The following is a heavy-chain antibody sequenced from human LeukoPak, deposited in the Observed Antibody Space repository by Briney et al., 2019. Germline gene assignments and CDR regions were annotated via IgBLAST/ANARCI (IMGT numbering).Heavy chain of an antibody. CDR1: GFTFDDYG. CDR3: AKATVTTSLRYFDY. CDR2: ISGSGGST. Sequence: GGSLRLSCAASGFTFDDYGMSWVRQAPGKGLEWVSAISGSGGSTYYADSVKGRFTISRDNSKNTLYLQMNSLRAEDTAVYYCAKATVTTSLRYFDYWGQGTLVTVSS. V-gene: IGHV3-23*01. J-gene: IGHJ4*02. D-gene: IGHD4-17*01.